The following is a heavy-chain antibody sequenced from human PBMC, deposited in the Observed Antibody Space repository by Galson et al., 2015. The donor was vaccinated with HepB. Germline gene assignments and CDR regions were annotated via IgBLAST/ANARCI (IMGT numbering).Heavy chain of an antibody. D-gene: IGHD1-26*01. CDR3: AKGGSWYYYYYMDV. V-gene: IGHV3-23*01. CDR1: GFTFSSYA. J-gene: IGHJ6*03. CDR2: FIGGGGST. Sequence: SLRLSCAASGFTFSSYAMSWAAQAPGKGLGGVSAFIGGGGSTYYADSVKGRFTISRDNSKNTLYLQMSSLRAEDTAVYYCAKGGSWYYYYYMDVWGKGTTVIVSS.